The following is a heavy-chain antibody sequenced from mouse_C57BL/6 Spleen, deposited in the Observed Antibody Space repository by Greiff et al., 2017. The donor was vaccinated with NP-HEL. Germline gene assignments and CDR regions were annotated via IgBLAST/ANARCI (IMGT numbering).Heavy chain of an antibody. CDR3: ATYYGSIYYFDY. V-gene: IGHV1-50*01. Sequence: QVQLQQPGAELVKPGASVKLSCKASGYTFTSYWMQWVKQRPGQGLEWIGEIDPSDSYTNYNQKFKGKATLTVDTSSSTAYMQLSSLTSEDSAVYYCATYYGSIYYFDYWGQGTTLTVSS. CDR1: GYTFTSYW. CDR2: IDPSDSYT. J-gene: IGHJ2*01. D-gene: IGHD1-1*01.